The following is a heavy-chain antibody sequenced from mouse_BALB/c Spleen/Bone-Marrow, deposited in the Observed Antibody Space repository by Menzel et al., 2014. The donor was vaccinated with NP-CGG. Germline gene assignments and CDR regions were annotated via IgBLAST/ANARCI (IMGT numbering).Heavy chain of an antibody. Sequence: EVKLVESGGGLVQPGGSRRLSCAASRFTFSSFGMHWVRQAPEKGLEWVAYISSGSSTIFYVDTVKGRFTISRDNPKNTLFLQMTSLRSEDTAMYYCTRGGNWDDFDVWGAGTTVTVSS. CDR3: TRGGNWDDFDV. J-gene: IGHJ1*01. CDR1: RFTFSSFG. CDR2: ISSGSSTI. V-gene: IGHV5-17*02. D-gene: IGHD4-1*01.